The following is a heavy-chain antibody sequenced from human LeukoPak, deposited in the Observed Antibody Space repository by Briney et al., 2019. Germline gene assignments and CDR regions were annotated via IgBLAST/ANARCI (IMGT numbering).Heavy chain of an antibody. Sequence: PGGSLKLSCAASGFTFSGSVMHWVRQTSGKGLEWVGRIGTKTNSYATLYAASVKGRFTISRDDSNNTAFLQMNSLRNEDTAVYYCARAPSGWSDYWYFDLWGRGTLVTVSS. CDR2: IGTKTNSYAT. D-gene: IGHD6-19*01. J-gene: IGHJ2*01. V-gene: IGHV3-73*01. CDR3: ARAPSGWSDYWYFDL. CDR1: GFTFSGSV.